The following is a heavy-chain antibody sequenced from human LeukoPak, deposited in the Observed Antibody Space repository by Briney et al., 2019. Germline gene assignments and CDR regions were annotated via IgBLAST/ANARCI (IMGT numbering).Heavy chain of an antibody. D-gene: IGHD2-2*01. CDR2: TYYRSKWYN. CDR3: ARGNCSSTSCEFDY. V-gene: IGHV6-1*01. J-gene: IGHJ4*02. CDR1: EDSVSSNSAA. Sequence: SQTLSLTCAISEDSVSSNSAAWNWIRQSPSRGLEWLGRTYYRSKWYNDYAVSVKSRITINPDTSKNQFSLQLNSVTPEDTAVYYCARGNCSSTSCEFDYWGQGTLVTVSS.